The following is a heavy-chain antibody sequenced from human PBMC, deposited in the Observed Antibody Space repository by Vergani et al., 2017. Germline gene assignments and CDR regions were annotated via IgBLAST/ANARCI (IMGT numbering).Heavy chain of an antibody. CDR3: ARDSGSYAAFDI. CDR2: IRSKAYGGTT. D-gene: IGHD1-26*01. J-gene: IGHJ3*02. Sequence: EVQLVESGGGLVQPGRSLRLSCTASGFTFGDYAMSWFRQAPGKGLEWVGFIRSKAYGGTTEYAASVKGRFTISRDNSKNTLYLQMNSLRAEDTAVYYCARDSGSYAAFDIWGQGTMVTVSS. V-gene: IGHV3-49*03. CDR1: GFTFGDYA.